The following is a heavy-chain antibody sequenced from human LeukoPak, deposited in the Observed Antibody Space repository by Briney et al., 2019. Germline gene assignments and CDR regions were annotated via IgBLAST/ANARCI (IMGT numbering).Heavy chain of an antibody. Sequence: GGSLRLSCAASGFTFSSYEMNWVRQVPGKGLEWISYISSSGSTIYFAGSVKGRFTISRDNAKNSLYLQMNSLRAEDTAVYHCARGALLSSSWYTWGQGTLVTVSS. D-gene: IGHD6-13*01. CDR1: GFTFSSYE. CDR3: ARGALLSSSWYT. CDR2: ISSSGSTI. J-gene: IGHJ5*02. V-gene: IGHV3-48*03.